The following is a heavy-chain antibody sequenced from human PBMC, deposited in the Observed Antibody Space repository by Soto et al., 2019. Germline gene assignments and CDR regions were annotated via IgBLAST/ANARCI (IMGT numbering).Heavy chain of an antibody. V-gene: IGHV3-7*01. D-gene: IGHD6-13*01. CDR2: IKQDGSDK. J-gene: IGHJ4*02. CDR1: GFPFSSYL. CDR3: ATSAAAPGNY. Sequence: GRSLTLSCEASGFPFSSYLMSWVRQAPGKGLEWVANIKQDGSDKYYVDSVKGRFTIPRDNAKNSLYLQMNSLRAEDTAVYYCATSAAAPGNYLGQGTLVTVSS.